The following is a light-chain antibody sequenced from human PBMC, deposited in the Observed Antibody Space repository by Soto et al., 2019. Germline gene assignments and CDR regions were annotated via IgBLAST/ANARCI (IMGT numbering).Light chain of an antibody. Sequence: QSVLTQPPSASGTPGQRVTISCSGSSSNIGSNYVYWYQQLPGTAPKLLIYRNNQRPSGVPYRFSGSKSATSASLAISGLRSEDEADYYCAAWYNSLSGLEVFGTGTKLTVL. CDR3: AAWYNSLSGLEV. J-gene: IGLJ1*01. V-gene: IGLV1-47*01. CDR1: SSNIGSNY. CDR2: RNN.